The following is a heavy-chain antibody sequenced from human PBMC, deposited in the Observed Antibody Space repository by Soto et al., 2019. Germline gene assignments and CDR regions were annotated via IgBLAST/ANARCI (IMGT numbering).Heavy chain of an antibody. CDR2: AKSRADGGTT. CDR1: GFTFSKAW. V-gene: IGHV3-15*07. Sequence: EVQLVESGGDLLKPGGSLRLSCAASGFTFSKAWMTWVRQAPGKGLERVGRAKSRADGGTTDYSAPVKGRFTISRDDSKNTLYLQMNSLKTEDTAVYYCATDGFTVTTSGSAFDIWGQGTMVTVSS. D-gene: IGHD4-17*01. CDR3: ATDGFTVTTSGSAFDI. J-gene: IGHJ3*02.